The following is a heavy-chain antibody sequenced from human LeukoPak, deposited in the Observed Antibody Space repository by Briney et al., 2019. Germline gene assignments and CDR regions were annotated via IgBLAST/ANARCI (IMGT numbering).Heavy chain of an antibody. CDR2: IYSDNT. CDR3: AKTSLSDPSGHYYYMDV. D-gene: IGHD3-3*01. Sequence: GGPLRLSCTVSGFTVSSNSMSWVRQAPGKGLEWVSFIYSDNTHYSDSVKGRFTISRDNSQNTVSLQLNNLRIEDTALYYCAKTSLSDPSGHYYYMDVWGKGTTVTVSS. CDR1: GFTVSSNS. V-gene: IGHV3-66*03. J-gene: IGHJ6*03.